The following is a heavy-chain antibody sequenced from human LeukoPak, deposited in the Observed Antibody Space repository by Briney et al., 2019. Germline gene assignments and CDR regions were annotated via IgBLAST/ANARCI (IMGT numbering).Heavy chain of an antibody. D-gene: IGHD6-13*01. CDR3: ARSPVGYFDY. CDR1: GFSLSTSGMR. J-gene: IGHJ4*02. V-gene: IGHV2-70*04. CDR2: LDWDDDK. Sequence: SGPALVKPTETLTLTCTFSGFSLSTSGMRVSWIRQPPGKALEWLARLDWDDDKFYSTSLKTRFTISKDTSKNQVVLTVTNIDPVDTATYYCARSPVGYFDYWGQGTLVTVSS.